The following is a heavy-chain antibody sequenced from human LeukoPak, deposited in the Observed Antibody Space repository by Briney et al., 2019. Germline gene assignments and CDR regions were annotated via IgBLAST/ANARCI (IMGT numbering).Heavy chain of an antibody. D-gene: IGHD5-18*01. J-gene: IGHJ4*02. CDR1: GGSISSGGYY. Sequence: SETLSLTCTGSGGSISSGGYYWSWIRQHPGKGLEWIGYIYYSGSTYYNPSLKSRVTISVDTSKNQFSLKLSSATAADTAVYYCVSSYGFTAFDYWGQGTLVTVSS. CDR3: VSSYGFTAFDY. CDR2: IYYSGST. V-gene: IGHV4-31*03.